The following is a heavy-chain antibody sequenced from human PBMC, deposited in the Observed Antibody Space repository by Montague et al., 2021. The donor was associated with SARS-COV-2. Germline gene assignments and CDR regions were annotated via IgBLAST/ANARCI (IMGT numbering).Heavy chain of an antibody. Sequence: PALVKPTQTLTLICTFSGFSLSTSGMCVSWIRQPPGKALEWLALIDWDDDKYYSTSLKTRLTISKDTSKNQVVLTMTNMDPVDTATYYCARRRYGSGSYYRDYWGQGTLVTVSS. CDR3: ARRRYGSGSYYRDY. J-gene: IGHJ4*02. CDR2: IDWDDDK. CDR1: GFSLSTSGMC. V-gene: IGHV2-70*01. D-gene: IGHD3-10*01.